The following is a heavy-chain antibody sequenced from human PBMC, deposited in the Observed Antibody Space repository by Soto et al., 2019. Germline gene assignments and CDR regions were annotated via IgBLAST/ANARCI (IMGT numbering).Heavy chain of an antibody. CDR3: ARERYQVLSDGMDV. J-gene: IGHJ6*02. CDR2: LNPKSGGT. V-gene: IGHV1-2*02. Sequence: ASVKVSCKASGFTFSDYYMHWVREARGQGLEWMGWLNPKSGGTTYAQKFQGRLTLSRDTSINTAYMELSRLSIDDTALYYCARERYQVLSDGMDVWGQGTTVTVSS. D-gene: IGHD2-2*01. CDR1: GFTFSDYY.